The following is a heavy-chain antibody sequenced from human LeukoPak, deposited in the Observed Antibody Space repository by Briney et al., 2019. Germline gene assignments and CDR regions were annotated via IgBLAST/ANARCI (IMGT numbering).Heavy chain of an antibody. J-gene: IGHJ6*03. CDR2: IYYSGST. Sequence: SETLSLTCTVSGGSISSSSYYWGWIRQPPGKGLEWIGSIYYSGSTYYNPSLKSRVTISVDTSKNQFSLKLSSVTAADTAVYYCARRSKSDYYYMDVWGKGTTVTVSS. CDR1: GGSISSSSYY. CDR3: ARRSKSDYYYMDV. V-gene: IGHV4-39*01.